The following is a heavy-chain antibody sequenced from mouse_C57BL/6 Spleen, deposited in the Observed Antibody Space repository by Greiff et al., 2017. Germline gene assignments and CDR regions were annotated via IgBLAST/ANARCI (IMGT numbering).Heavy chain of an antibody. CDR2: ISDGGSYT. V-gene: IGHV5-4*03. CDR1: GFTFSSYA. Sequence: EVKLMESGGGLVKPGGSLKLSCAASGFTFSSYAMSWVRQTPEKRLEWVATISDGGSYTYYPDNVKGRFTISRDNAKNNLDLQMSHLKSEDTAMYYCARARNTTGGYYFDYWGQGTTLTVSS. CDR3: ARARNTTGGYYFDY. J-gene: IGHJ2*01. D-gene: IGHD2-4*01.